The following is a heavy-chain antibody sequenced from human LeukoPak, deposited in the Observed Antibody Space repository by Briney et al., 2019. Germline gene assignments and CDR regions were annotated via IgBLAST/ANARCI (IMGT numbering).Heavy chain of an antibody. Sequence: PGGSLRLSCAASGFTFSSYGMHWVRQAPGKGLEWVAVISYDGSNKYYADSVKGRFTISRDNSKNTLYLQMNGLRAEDTAVYYCAKDSGGDFDYWGQGTLVTVSS. J-gene: IGHJ4*02. D-gene: IGHD3-10*01. CDR1: GFTFSSYG. V-gene: IGHV3-30*18. CDR3: AKDSGGDFDY. CDR2: ISYDGSNK.